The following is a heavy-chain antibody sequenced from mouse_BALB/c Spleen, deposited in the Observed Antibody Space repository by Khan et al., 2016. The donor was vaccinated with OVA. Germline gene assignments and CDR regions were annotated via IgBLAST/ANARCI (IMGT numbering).Heavy chain of an antibody. CDR3: TRGYYGDPFAY. D-gene: IGHD2-13*01. CDR2: ISDGGNYT. V-gene: IGHV5-4*02. CDR1: GFTFSDYY. J-gene: IGHJ3*01. Sequence: EVELAESGGGLVKPGGSLKLSCEASGFTFSDYYMYWVRQTPEKRLEWVATISDGGNYTYYPDSVKGRFTISRDDVKNNLYLRMSSLKSEDTAIYYCTRGYYGDPFAYWGQGTLVTVSA.